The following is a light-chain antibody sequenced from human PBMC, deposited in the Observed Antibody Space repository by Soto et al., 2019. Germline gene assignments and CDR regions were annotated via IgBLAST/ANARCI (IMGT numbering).Light chain of an antibody. Sequence: DIVMTQSPATLSVSPGERATLSCRASQSVSGNLAWYQQKPGQAPRLLICGTSTRATGIPARFSGSGSGTEFTLTISSLQSEDFAVYFCHQYNNWPRTFGGGTKVEIK. CDR3: HQYNNWPRT. CDR2: GTS. V-gene: IGKV3-15*01. J-gene: IGKJ4*01. CDR1: QSVSGN.